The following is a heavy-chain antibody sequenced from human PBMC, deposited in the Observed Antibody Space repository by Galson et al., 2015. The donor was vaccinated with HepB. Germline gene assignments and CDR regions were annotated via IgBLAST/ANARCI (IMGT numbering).Heavy chain of an antibody. J-gene: IGHJ6*02. D-gene: IGHD3-9*01. V-gene: IGHV3-23*01. Sequence: SLRLSCATSGFPFSSYAMSWVRQAPGKGLEWGSSISGSGSRTYYADSVKGRFTISRDHSNSTLYLQMKSLRAEDTDVYYCMKAPNYDILTGNPLPGVWGQGTTVTVSS. CDR1: GFPFSSYA. CDR3: MKAPNYDILTGNPLPGV. CDR2: ISGSGSRT.